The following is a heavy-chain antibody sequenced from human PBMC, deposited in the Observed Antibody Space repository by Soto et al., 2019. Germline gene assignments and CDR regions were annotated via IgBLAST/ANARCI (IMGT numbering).Heavy chain of an antibody. J-gene: IGHJ4*02. D-gene: IGHD6-13*01. CDR1: GGSISSYY. Sequence: QVQLQESGPGLVKPSETLSLTCTVSGGSISSYYWSWIRQPPGKGLEWIGYIYYSGSTNYNPSLKSRVTISVDTYKNQFSLKLSSVTAADTAVYYCAREGSSSGIDYWGQGTLVTVSS. CDR3: AREGSSSGIDY. CDR2: IYYSGST. V-gene: IGHV4-59*01.